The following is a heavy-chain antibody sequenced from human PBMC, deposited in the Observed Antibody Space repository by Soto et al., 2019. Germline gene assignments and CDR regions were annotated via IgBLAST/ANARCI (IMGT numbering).Heavy chain of an antibody. D-gene: IGHD3-22*01. CDR3: ARSIDSSGYYFSNC. Sequence: SETLSLTCTVSGGFISNYYWSWIRQSPGKGLEWIGYIHHSGSTNYNPSLKSRVTMSVDTSRNQFSLKLSSVTAADTAVYYCARSIDSSGYYFSNCWGQGTLVTSPQ. CDR1: GGFISNYY. CDR2: IHHSGST. J-gene: IGHJ4*02. V-gene: IGHV4-59*01.